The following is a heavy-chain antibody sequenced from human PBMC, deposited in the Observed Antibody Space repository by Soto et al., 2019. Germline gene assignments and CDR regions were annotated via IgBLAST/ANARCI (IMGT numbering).Heavy chain of an antibody. Sequence: QLQLQESGPGLVKPSETLSLTCTVSGGSISSSSYYWGWIRQPPGKGLEWIGSIYYSGSTYYNPSLKSRVTISVDTSKNQFSLKLSSVTAADTAVYYCAASKYGSGSWEYWGQGTLVTVSS. CDR2: IYYSGST. CDR3: AASKYGSGSWEY. CDR1: GGSISSSSYY. V-gene: IGHV4-39*01. J-gene: IGHJ4*02. D-gene: IGHD3-10*01.